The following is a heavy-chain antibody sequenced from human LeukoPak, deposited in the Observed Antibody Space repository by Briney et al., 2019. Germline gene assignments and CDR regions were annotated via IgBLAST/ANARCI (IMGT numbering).Heavy chain of an antibody. J-gene: IGHJ4*02. D-gene: IGHD6-13*01. CDR3: ARDPAATPLDY. CDR1: GFTFSAYT. CDR2: ITTSSDYK. Sequence: GGSLRLSCAASGFTFSAYTMSWVRQAPGKGLEWVSSITTSSDYKYYADSLRGRLTISRDNAKNSLFLQMNSLRGDDTAVYYCARDPAATPLDYWGQGILVTVSS. V-gene: IGHV3-21*01.